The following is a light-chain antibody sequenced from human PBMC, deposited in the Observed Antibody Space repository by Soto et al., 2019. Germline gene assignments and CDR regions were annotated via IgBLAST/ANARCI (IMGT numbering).Light chain of an antibody. CDR1: QSVSSSY. CDR2: GAS. J-gene: IGKJ5*01. Sequence: IVLTQSPGTLSLSPGEGATLSCRASQSVSSSYIAWYQQRPGQTPSLIIYGASTRATGIPDRFSGSGSGTHFTITISRLEHGDFAVYYCQQYGSSPITFGQGTRLEIK. CDR3: QQYGSSPIT. V-gene: IGKV3-20*01.